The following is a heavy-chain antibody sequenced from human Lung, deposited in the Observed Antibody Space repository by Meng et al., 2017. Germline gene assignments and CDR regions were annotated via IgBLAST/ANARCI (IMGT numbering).Heavy chain of an antibody. J-gene: IGHJ4*02. D-gene: IGHD4-11*01. CDR2: INHSGST. V-gene: IGHV4-34*01. CDR1: GVAFRDDA. CDR3: ARGPTTMAHDFDY. Sequence: HKLGSSLSNPPEPRHPTHVVTGVAFRDDAWRWIRQPPWKGSEWIGEINHSGSTNYNPSAGSRATISVYTSQNNLSLKLSSVTAADPAVYYCARGPTTMAHDFDYWGQGTLVTVSS.